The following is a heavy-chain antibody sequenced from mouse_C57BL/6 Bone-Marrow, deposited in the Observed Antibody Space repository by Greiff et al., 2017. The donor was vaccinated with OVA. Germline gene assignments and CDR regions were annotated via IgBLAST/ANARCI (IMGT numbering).Heavy chain of an antibody. J-gene: IGHJ3*01. D-gene: IGHD2-4*01. V-gene: IGHV1-5*01. CDR1: GYTFTSYW. Sequence: VQLKESGTVLARPGASVKMSCKTSGYTFTSYWMHWVKQRPGQGLEWIGAIYPGNSDTSSNQKFKGKAKLTAVTSASTAYMELSSLTNEDSAVYDGTRSRGLRRAWFAYWGQGTLVTVSA. CDR3: TRSRGLRRAWFAY. CDR2: IYPGNSDT.